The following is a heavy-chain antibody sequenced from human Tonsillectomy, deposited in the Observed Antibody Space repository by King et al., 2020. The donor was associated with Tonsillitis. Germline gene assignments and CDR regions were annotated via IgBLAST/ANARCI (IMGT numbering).Heavy chain of an antibody. CDR1: GYTLTGYY. Sequence: QLVQSGAEVKKPGASVKVSCKASGYTLTGYYMHWVRQAPGQGLEWMGWINPNSGGTNYAQKFQGRVTMTRDTSISTAYMELSRLRSDDTAVYYCARGGWLRLREKGRWGGSCFDPWGQGTLVTVSS. D-gene: IGHD5-12*01. CDR2: INPNSGGT. J-gene: IGHJ5*02. CDR3: ARGGWLRLREKGRWGGSCFDP. V-gene: IGHV1-2*02.